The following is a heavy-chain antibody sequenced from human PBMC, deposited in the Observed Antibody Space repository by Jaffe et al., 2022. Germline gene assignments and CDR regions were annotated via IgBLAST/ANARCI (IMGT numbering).Heavy chain of an antibody. Sequence: EVQLVESGGGLVQPGGSLRLSCAASGFTFSDYWMHWVRQAPGKGLAWVSRISNDGRGTSHADSVKGRFTISRDNAKNTLYLQMNSLKVEDTAVYYCARDRLAEPYDYWGQGTLVTVSS. CDR3: ARDRLAEPYDY. CDR1: GFTFSDYW. J-gene: IGHJ4*02. D-gene: IGHD3-9*01. CDR2: ISNDGRGT. V-gene: IGHV3-74*01.